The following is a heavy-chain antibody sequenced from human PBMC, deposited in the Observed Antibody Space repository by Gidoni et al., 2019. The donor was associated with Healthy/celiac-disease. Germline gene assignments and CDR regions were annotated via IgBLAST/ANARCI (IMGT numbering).Heavy chain of an antibody. D-gene: IGHD1-26*01. J-gene: IGHJ4*02. Sequence: EVQLVESGGGLVQPGRSLRLSCAASGFTFDDYAMHWVRQAPGKGLEWVSGISWNSGSIGYADSVKGRFTISRDNAKNSLYLQMNSLRAEDTALYYCAKDWGWELLGFDYWGQGTLVTVSS. CDR3: AKDWGWELLGFDY. CDR2: ISWNSGSI. CDR1: GFTFDDYA. V-gene: IGHV3-9*01.